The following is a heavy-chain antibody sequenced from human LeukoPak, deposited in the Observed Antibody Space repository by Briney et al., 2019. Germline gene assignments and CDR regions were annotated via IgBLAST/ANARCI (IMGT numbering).Heavy chain of an antibody. Sequence: PSETLSLTCAVYGGSFSGYYWSWIRQPPGKGLEWIGEINHSGSTNYNPSLKSRVTISVDTSKNQFSLKLSSVTAADTAVYYCAIAERRSPIDYWGQGTLVTVSS. V-gene: IGHV4-34*01. D-gene: IGHD1-1*01. J-gene: IGHJ4*02. CDR3: AIAERRSPIDY. CDR1: GGSFSGYY. CDR2: INHSGST.